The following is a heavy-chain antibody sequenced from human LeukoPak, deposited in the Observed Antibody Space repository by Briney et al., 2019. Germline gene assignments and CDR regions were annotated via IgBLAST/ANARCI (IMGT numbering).Heavy chain of an antibody. CDR1: GGSFTRYY. CDR3: AGGGYCDISSCSAPLFDW. J-gene: IGHJ4*02. V-gene: IGHV4-59*01. D-gene: IGHD2-15*01. Sequence: SETLSLTCTVSGGSFTRYYWNWIRQPPGKGLEWVGYIYNSGTTNYNPSLKSRATISADTSKRQVSLRLSSVTAADAAVYYCAGGGYCDISSCSAPLFDWWGQGTPVTVSS. CDR2: IYNSGTT.